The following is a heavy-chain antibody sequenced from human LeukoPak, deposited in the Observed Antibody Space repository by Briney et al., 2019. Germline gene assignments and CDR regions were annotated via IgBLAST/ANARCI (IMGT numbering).Heavy chain of an antibody. V-gene: IGHV5-51*01. J-gene: IGHJ4*02. Sequence: GESLKTPLQGSGYRFTSYWIGWVPQIPGKGLGGMGINYTGDSDTRYSPPFQGQVTISADKSISTAYLQWSSLKASDTAMYYCARLFSGSYYYFDYWGQGTLVTVSS. CDR1: GYRFTSYW. CDR3: ARLFSGSYYYFDY. CDR2: NYTGDSDT. D-gene: IGHD1-26*01.